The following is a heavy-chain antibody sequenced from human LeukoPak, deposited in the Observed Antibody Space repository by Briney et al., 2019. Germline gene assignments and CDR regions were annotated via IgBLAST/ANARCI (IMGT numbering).Heavy chain of an antibody. CDR2: INPNSGGT. Sequence: GALVKVSCKASGYTFTGYYMHWVRQAPGQGLEWMGWINPNSGGTNYAQKFQGRVTMTRDTSISTAYMELSRLRSDDTAVYYCARDRYCSSTSCYGEFDPWGQGTLVTVSS. D-gene: IGHD2-2*01. J-gene: IGHJ5*02. V-gene: IGHV1-2*02. CDR1: GYTFTGYY. CDR3: ARDRYCSSTSCYGEFDP.